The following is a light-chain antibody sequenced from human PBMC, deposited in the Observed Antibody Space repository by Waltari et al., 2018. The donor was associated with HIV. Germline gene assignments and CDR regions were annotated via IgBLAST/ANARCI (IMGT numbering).Light chain of an antibody. V-gene: IGLV1-47*01. CDR3: AAWDDSVWV. Sequence: QSVLTQPPSASGTPGQRVTISCSGSSSNIGSSFVYWYQQLPGTTPKLLIYRNNQRPSGVPDRFSGSKSGTAAALAISGLRSEDEADYYCAAWDDSVWVFGGGTKLTVL. J-gene: IGLJ3*02. CDR2: RNN. CDR1: SSNIGSSF.